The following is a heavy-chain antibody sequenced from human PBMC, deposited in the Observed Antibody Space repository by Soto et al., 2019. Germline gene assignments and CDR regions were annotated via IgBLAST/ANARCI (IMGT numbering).Heavy chain of an antibody. V-gene: IGHV3-23*01. D-gene: IGHD2-2*01. Sequence: EVQLLESGGGLVQPGGSLRLSCAASGFTFSSYAMSWVRQAPGKGLEWVSAISGSGGSTYYAESVKGLFTISRNNSKNALYLQMNSLRAEDTAVYYCARGYCSSTSCYDYYYYGMDVWGQGTTVTVSS. J-gene: IGHJ6*02. CDR3: ARGYCSSTSCYDYYYYGMDV. CDR1: GFTFSSYA. CDR2: ISGSGGST.